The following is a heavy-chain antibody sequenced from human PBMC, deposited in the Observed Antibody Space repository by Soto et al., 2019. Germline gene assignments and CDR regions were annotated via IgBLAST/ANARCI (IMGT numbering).Heavy chain of an antibody. CDR1: GFTVTSNY. CDR3: ARKPPGAIQRWAYGMDV. Sequence: EVQLVETGGGLIQPGGSLRLSCAASGFTVTSNYMIWVRQPPGKGLEWVSTTVSGGTTNYADSVKGRFTIYRDNTNNTLYHKMNNLRGENTAVYYCARKPPGAIQRWAYGMDVWGQGTTVSVAS. D-gene: IGHD2-2*01. CDR2: TVSGGTT. J-gene: IGHJ6*02. V-gene: IGHV3-53*02.